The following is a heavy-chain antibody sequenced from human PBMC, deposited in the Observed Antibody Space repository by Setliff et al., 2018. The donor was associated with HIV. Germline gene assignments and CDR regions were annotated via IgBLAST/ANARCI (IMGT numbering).Heavy chain of an antibody. J-gene: IGHJ6*02. Sequence: PSETLSLTCTASGYSISSGYYWGWLRQPPGKGLEWIGSIYLSGSTYYNPSLKSRVTISVDTSKNQFSLKLSSVTAADTAVYYCARGMRGVVVTNMYYYYGMDVWGQGTTVTVSS. CDR3: ARGMRGVVVTNMYYYYGMDV. CDR2: IYLSGST. D-gene: IGHD2-21*02. CDR1: GYSISSGYY. V-gene: IGHV4-38-2*02.